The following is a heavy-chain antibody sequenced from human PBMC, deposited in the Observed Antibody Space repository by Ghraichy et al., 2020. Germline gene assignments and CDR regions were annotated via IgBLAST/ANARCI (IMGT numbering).Heavy chain of an antibody. Sequence: GGSLRLSCAASGFTFSSSWMHWVRQAPGKGLVWVSRIKTDGTYTTSADSVKGRFTISRDNAKNTLYLQMNSLRAEDTAMDYCARGDSGYPQDWGQGTLVTVAS. CDR3: ARGDSGYPQD. D-gene: IGHD3-22*01. V-gene: IGHV3-74*01. J-gene: IGHJ1*01. CDR1: GFTFSSSW. CDR2: IKTDGTYT.